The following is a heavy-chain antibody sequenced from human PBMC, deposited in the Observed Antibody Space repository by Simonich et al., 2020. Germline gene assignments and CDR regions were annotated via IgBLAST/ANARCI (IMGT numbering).Heavy chain of an antibody. CDR3: ARGKGWKNAFDI. V-gene: IGHV4-34*01. Sequence: QVQLQQWGPGLLKPSETLSLTCAVYGGSFSGYYWSWIRQPPGKGLEWIGEINHSGSTNYNPSLKRRVTISVDTSKNQFSLKLSSVTAADTAVYYCARGKGWKNAFDIWGQGTMVTVSS. D-gene: IGHD1-1*01. J-gene: IGHJ3*02. CDR1: GGSFSGYY. CDR2: INHSGST.